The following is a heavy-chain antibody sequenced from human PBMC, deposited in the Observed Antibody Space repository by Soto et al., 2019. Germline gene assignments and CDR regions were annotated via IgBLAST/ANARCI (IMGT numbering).Heavy chain of an antibody. CDR3: ARESPDDYYDSSGYYDY. V-gene: IGHV4-61*01. J-gene: IGHJ4*02. D-gene: IGHD3-22*01. CDR2: IYYSGST. CDR1: GGSVSSGSYY. Sequence: KQSQTLSLTCTVSGGSVSSGSYYWSWIRQPPGKGLEWIGYIYYSGSTNYNPSLKSRVTISVDTSKNQFSLKLSSVTAADTAVYYCARESPDDYYDSSGYYDYWGQGTLVTVSS.